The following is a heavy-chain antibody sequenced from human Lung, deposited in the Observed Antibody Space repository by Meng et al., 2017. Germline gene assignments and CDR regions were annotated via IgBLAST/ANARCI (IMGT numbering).Heavy chain of an antibody. CDR1: GFTFSNYS. V-gene: IGHV3-21*01. Sequence: EVQLVESGGGLVTPGGSLRLSCAASGFTFSNYSMNWVRQAPGKELEWVSSISSDSRYIFYADSVKGRFTISRDNGKKLLYLQMNSLSPEDTAVFYCARFETVGVATGDFWGQGTLLTVSS. D-gene: IGHD1-26*01. CDR2: ISSDSRYI. CDR3: ARFETVGVATGDF. J-gene: IGHJ4*02.